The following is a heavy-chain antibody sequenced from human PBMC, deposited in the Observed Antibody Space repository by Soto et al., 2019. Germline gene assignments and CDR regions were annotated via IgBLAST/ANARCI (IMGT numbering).Heavy chain of an antibody. J-gene: IGHJ6*02. CDR2: INAGNGNT. V-gene: IGHV1-3*01. D-gene: IGHD2-15*01. Sequence: ASVKVSCKASGYTFTSYAMHWVRQAPGQRREWMGWINAGNGNTKYSQKFQGRVTITRDTSASTAYMELSSLRSEDTAVYYCAREALGYCSGGSCYDYYYGMDVWGQGTTVTVS. CDR3: AREALGYCSGGSCYDYYYGMDV. CDR1: GYTFTSYA.